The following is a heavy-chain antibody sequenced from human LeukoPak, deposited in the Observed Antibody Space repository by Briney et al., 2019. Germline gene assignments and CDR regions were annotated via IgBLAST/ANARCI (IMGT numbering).Heavy chain of an antibody. CDR2: MNPNSGNT. D-gene: IGHD3-22*01. Sequence: ASVKVSCKASGYTFTSYDINWMRQATGQGLEWMGWMNPNSGNTGYAQKFQGRVTMTRNTSISTAYMELSSLRSEDTAVYYCARGPPALLYYYDSSGSFHFDYWGQGTLVTVSS. V-gene: IGHV1-8*01. CDR1: GYTFTSYD. CDR3: ARGPPALLYYYDSSGSFHFDY. J-gene: IGHJ4*02.